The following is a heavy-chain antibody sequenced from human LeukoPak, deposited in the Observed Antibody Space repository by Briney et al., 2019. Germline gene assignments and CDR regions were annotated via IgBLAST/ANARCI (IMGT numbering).Heavy chain of an antibody. CDR2: IKQDGSEK. CDR1: GFTFSSYW. D-gene: IGHD3-22*01. Sequence: PGGSLRLSCAASGFTFSSYWMSWVRQAPGKGLEWVANIKQDGSEKYYVDSVKGRFTISRDNAKNSLYLHMNSLRDEDTAVYYCARATYDSSGYYTFDYWGQGTLVTVSS. J-gene: IGHJ4*02. CDR3: ARATYDSSGYYTFDY. V-gene: IGHV3-7*02.